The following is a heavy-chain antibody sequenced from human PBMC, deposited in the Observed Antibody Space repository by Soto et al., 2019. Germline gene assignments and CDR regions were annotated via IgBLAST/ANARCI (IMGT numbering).Heavy chain of an antibody. Sequence: ASVKVSCKASGYTFTSYYMHWVRQAPGQGLEWMGIINPSGGSTSYAQKFQGRVNMTRDTSTSTVYMELSSLRSEDTAVYYCARDGYDSSGYYQLFDYWGQGTLVTVSS. D-gene: IGHD3-22*01. CDR3: ARDGYDSSGYYQLFDY. CDR2: INPSGGST. V-gene: IGHV1-46*01. J-gene: IGHJ4*02. CDR1: GYTFTSYY.